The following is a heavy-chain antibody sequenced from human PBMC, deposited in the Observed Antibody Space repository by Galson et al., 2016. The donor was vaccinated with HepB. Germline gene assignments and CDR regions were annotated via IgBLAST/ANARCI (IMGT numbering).Heavy chain of an antibody. CDR1: GFSLSTYG. CDR3: AKDGLLYYDSRPYHYGGRGGNGMDV. CDR2: IAYDGSNK. D-gene: IGHD3-22*01. V-gene: IGHV3-30*18. J-gene: IGHJ6*02. Sequence: SLRLSCAASGFSLSTYGVHWVRQAPGKGLEWVAVIAYDGSNKYQADAVKGRFTISRDNSKNTVYLQMNSLRREDTAVYYCAKDGLLYYDSRPYHYGGRGGNGMDVWGPGTTVTVSS.